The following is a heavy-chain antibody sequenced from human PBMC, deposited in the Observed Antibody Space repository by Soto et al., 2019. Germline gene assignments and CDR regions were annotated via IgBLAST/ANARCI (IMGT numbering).Heavy chain of an antibody. D-gene: IGHD2-15*01. CDR2: ISPGSRYP. Sequence: GGSLRLYCAGSGFTFGDSYMSWMRQAPGKGLEWLSYISPGSRYPAYADSVKGRFTISRDNAKRSLYLQTMSLTAEDTAIYYCVRGGGGGLFDPWGQGTMVTLSS. V-gene: IGHV3-11*06. CDR1: GFTFGDSY. CDR3: VRGGGGGLFDP. J-gene: IGHJ5*02.